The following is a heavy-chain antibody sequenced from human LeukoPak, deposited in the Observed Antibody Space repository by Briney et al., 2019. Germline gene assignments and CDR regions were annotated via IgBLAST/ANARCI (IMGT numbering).Heavy chain of an antibody. D-gene: IGHD3-9*01. V-gene: IGHV3-21*01. CDR3: AREVDDILRTSNYYGMDV. J-gene: IGHJ6*02. CDR2: ISSSSSYI. Sequence: GGSLRLSCAASGFTFSSYSMNWVRQAPGKGLEWVSSISSSSSYIYYADSVKGRFTISRDNAKNSLYLQMNSLRAEDTAVYYCAREVDDILRTSNYYGMDVWGQGTTVTVSS. CDR1: GFTFSSYS.